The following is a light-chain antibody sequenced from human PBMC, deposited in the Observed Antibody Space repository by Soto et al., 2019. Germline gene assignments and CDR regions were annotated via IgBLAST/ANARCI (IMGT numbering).Light chain of an antibody. V-gene: IGKV3-20*01. CDR3: QQYGSSPRLT. J-gene: IGKJ4*01. CDR1: QSVSSSY. CDR2: GAS. Sequence: EIVLTQSPGTLSLSPGERATLSCRASQSVSSSYLAWYQQKPGQAPTLLIYGASSRVTGIPYRFSGSGSGTDFALTISRLEPEESAVYYCQQYGSSPRLTFGGGTKVEIK.